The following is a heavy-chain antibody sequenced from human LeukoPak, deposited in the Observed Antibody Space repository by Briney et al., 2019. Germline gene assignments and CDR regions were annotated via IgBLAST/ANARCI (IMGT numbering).Heavy chain of an antibody. CDR3: AREMGVVTAHGIDV. CDR1: GVSISSISSNNYH. V-gene: IGHV4-39*02. CDR2: IYYSGST. Sequence: SETLSLTCIVSGVSISSISSNNYHWGWVRQPPGKGREWIGSIYYSGSTYYNPSLKSRVTISVDTSKNQFSLKLSSVTAADTALYSCAREMGVVTAHGIDVWGQGTTVTVSS. J-gene: IGHJ6*02. D-gene: IGHD4-23*01.